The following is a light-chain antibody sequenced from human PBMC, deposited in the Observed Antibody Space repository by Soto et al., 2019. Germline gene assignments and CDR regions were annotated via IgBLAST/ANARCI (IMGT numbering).Light chain of an antibody. CDR2: GAS. Sequence: EIVLTQSPGTLSLSPGERATLSCRASQSISSSYLAWYQQKFGQAPRLLIHGASSRATGIPDRFSGSGSGTDFTLTISRLEPEDFAVYYCQQYSGSPYTLGQRTRLEIK. V-gene: IGKV3-20*01. CDR1: QSISSSY. J-gene: IGKJ2*01. CDR3: QQYSGSPYT.